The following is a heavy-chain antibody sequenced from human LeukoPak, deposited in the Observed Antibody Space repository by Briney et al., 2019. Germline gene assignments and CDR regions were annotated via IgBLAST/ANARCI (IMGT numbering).Heavy chain of an antibody. CDR3: ARERTQLLWFGELLATRKPYYFDY. Sequence: SETLSLTCAVYGGSFSGYYWSWIRQPPGKGLEWIGEINHSGSTNYNPSLKSRVTISVDTSKNQFSLKLSSVTAADTAVYYCARERTQLLWFGELLATRKPYYFDYWGQGTLVTVSS. V-gene: IGHV4-34*01. CDR1: GGSFSGYY. CDR2: INHSGST. D-gene: IGHD3-10*01. J-gene: IGHJ4*02.